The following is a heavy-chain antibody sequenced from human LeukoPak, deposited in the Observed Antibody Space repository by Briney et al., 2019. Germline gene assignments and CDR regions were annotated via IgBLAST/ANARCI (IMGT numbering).Heavy chain of an antibody. CDR2: ISGSGGST. J-gene: IGHJ3*02. D-gene: IGHD3-9*01. CDR1: GFTFSSYA. Sequence: EPGGSLRLSCAASGFTFSSYAMSWVRQAPGKGLEWVSAISGSGGSTYYADSVKGRFTISRDNSKNTLYLQMNSLRAEDTAVYYCAKDRVLTGYYPHDAFDIWGQGTMVTVSS. CDR3: AKDRVLTGYYPHDAFDI. V-gene: IGHV3-23*01.